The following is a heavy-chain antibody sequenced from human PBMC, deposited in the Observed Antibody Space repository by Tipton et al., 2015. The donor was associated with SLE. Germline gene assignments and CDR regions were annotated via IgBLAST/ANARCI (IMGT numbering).Heavy chain of an antibody. J-gene: IGHJ4*02. CDR2: IYPGDSDT. V-gene: IGHV5-51*03. CDR3: ARRLVPGYSDGYVDC. D-gene: IGHD5-18*01. CDR1: GYSFTNYW. Sequence: QLVQSGAEVKKPGESLKISCKGSGYSFTNYWIGWVRQMPGKGLEWMGTIYPGDSDTRYSPSFQGQVTIPADKSLSTAYLQWSSLKASDTGMYYCARRLVPGYSDGYVDCGGQGTLVTVSS.